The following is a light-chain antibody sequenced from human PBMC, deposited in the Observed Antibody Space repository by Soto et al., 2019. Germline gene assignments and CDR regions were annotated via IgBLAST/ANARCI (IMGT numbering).Light chain of an antibody. V-gene: IGKV1-33*01. CDR1: QDISTF. J-gene: IGKJ2*01. CDR3: QQYDTLSYN. Sequence: DIQMTQSPSSLSASVGDRVTITCQASQDISTFLNWYQHIPGKAPKLLIYDASNLETGVPSRFSGSGSGTDFTFTISSLKPEDVATYYCQQYDTLSYNFGQGTKLEI. CDR2: DAS.